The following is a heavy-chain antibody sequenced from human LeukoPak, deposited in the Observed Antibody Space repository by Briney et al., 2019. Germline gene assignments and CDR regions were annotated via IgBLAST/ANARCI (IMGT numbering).Heavy chain of an antibody. Sequence: ASVKVSCKTSGYTFTSNGISWVRQAPGQGLEWMGWISAYDGNTNYAQKFQGRVTMTTDTSTSTAYMELRSLRSDDTAVYYCARDEDIVASMNDYWGQGTLVTVSS. CDR1: GYTFTSNG. V-gene: IGHV1-18*01. CDR2: ISAYDGNT. J-gene: IGHJ4*02. D-gene: IGHD5-12*01. CDR3: ARDEDIVASMNDY.